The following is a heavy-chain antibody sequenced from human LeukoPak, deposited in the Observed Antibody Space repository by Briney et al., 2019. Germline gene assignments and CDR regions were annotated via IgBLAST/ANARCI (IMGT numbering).Heavy chain of an antibody. CDR1: GFTSSTYA. J-gene: IGHJ5*02. D-gene: IGHD6-13*01. V-gene: IGHV3-23*01. CDR3: AKSPRSAADNWFDP. Sequence: GGSLRVSCADSGFTSSTYAMNWVRQAQGKGLEWVSGISAGGGSTYYADSVKGRFTISRDNSKNTLYLQMNSLTVEDTAVYYCAKSPRSAADNWFDPWGQGTLVTVSS. CDR2: ISAGGGST.